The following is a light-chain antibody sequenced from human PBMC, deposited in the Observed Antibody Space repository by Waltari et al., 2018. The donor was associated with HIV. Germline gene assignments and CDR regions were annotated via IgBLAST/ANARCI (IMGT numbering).Light chain of an antibody. CDR2: WAS. CDR3: QQYYSTPCT. Sequence: DIVMTQSPHSLAVSLGERATINCKSSTSVLYSSNNKNYLAWFQQKPGQPPKLLIHWASTRESGVPDRFSGGGSGTDFTLTISSLQAEDVAVYYCQQYYSTPCTFGQGTKLEIK. J-gene: IGKJ2*01. V-gene: IGKV4-1*01. CDR1: TSVLYSSNNKNY.